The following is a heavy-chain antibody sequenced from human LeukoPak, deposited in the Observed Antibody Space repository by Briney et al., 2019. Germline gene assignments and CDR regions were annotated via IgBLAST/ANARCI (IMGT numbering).Heavy chain of an antibody. CDR2: ISWNSGSI. V-gene: IGHV3-9*01. D-gene: IGHD3-10*01. J-gene: IGHJ5*02. CDR3: ARIGSGSYGVDP. Sequence: GRSLRLSCAASGFTFDDYAMHWVRQAPGKGLGWVSGISWNSGSIGYADSVKGRFTISRDNAKNSLYLQMNSLRAEDTAVYYCARIGSGSYGVDPWGQGTLVTVSS. CDR1: GFTFDDYA.